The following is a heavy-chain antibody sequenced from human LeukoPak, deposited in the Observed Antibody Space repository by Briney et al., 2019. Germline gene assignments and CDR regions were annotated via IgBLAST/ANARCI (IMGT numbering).Heavy chain of an antibody. CDR1: GFTVSSNF. Sequence: GGSLRLSCEASGFTVSSNFLNWVRQAPGKGLEWVSSITTSSTYTFYADSVKGRFTISRDNAKNSLYLQMNSLRPGDTAVYYCVREGTFASPEAGRWIDSFDIWGQGTMVTVSS. CDR2: ITTSSTYT. CDR3: VREGTFASPEAGRWIDSFDI. J-gene: IGHJ3*02. D-gene: IGHD6-13*01. V-gene: IGHV3-21*01.